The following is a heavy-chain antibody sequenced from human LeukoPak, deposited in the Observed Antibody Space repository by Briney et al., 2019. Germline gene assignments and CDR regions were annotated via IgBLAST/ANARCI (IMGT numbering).Heavy chain of an antibody. CDR3: AKDGYSSGWSFEY. CDR2: ISGSGGST. Sequence: GGSLRLSCAASGFTFSSYAMSWVRQAPGKGLEWVSGISGSGGSTYYADSVRGRFTISRDNSKNTLYLQMNSLRAEDTAVYYCAKDGYSSGWSFEYWGQGTLVTVSS. CDR1: GFTFSSYA. J-gene: IGHJ4*02. D-gene: IGHD6-19*01. V-gene: IGHV3-23*01.